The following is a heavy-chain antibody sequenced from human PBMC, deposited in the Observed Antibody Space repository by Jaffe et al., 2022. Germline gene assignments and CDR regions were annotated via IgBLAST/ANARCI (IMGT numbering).Heavy chain of an antibody. J-gene: IGHJ2*01. CDR3: AKIFGYCSGGSCYSPVWYFDL. CDR1: GFTFSSYA. D-gene: IGHD2-15*01. CDR2: ISGSGGST. V-gene: IGHV3-23*01. Sequence: EVQLLESGGGLVQPGGSLRLSCAASGFTFSSYAMSWVRQAPGKGLEWVSAISGSGGSTYYADSVKGRFTISRDNSKNTLYLQMNSLRAEDTAVYYCAKIFGYCSGGSCYSPVWYFDLWGRGTLVTVSS.